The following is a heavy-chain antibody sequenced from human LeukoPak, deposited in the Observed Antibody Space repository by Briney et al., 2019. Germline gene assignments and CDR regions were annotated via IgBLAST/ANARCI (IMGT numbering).Heavy chain of an antibody. CDR3: AKATFGPYCSGGSCLYYYGMDV. V-gene: IGHV3-9*01. J-gene: IGHJ6*02. CDR2: ISWNSGSI. Sequence: GGSLRLSCAASGFTFSSYAMHWVRQAPGKGLEWVSGISWNSGSIGYADSVKGRFTISRDNAKNSLYLQMNSLRAEDTALYYCAKATFGPYCSGGSCLYYYGMDVWGQGTTVTVSS. CDR1: GFTFSSYA. D-gene: IGHD2-15*01.